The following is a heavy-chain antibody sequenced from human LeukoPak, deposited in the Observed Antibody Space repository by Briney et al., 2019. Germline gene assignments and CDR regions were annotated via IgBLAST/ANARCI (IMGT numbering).Heavy chain of an antibody. J-gene: IGHJ3*02. CDR1: GGSISSSSYY. CDR3: ARRSDPDFYYDLRGAFDI. CDR2: IYYSGST. V-gene: IGHV4-39*01. Sequence: SETLSLTCTVSGGSISSSSYYWGWIRQPPGKGLEWIGSIYYSGSTYYNPSLKSRVTISVDTSKNQFSLKLSSVTAADTAVYYCARRSDPDFYYDLRGAFDIWGQGTMVTVSS. D-gene: IGHD3-22*01.